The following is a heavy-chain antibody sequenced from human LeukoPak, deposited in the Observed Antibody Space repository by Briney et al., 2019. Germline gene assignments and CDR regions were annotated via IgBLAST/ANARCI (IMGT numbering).Heavy chain of an antibody. V-gene: IGHV4-38-2*02. Sequence: SETLSLTCAVSGYSISSGYYWGWIRQPPGKGLEGIGTIYHSGNTYYNPSLKSRVIISVDTSKNQFSLKLSSVTAADTAVYYCARDNPWFGEPRAFDYWGQGTLVTVSS. J-gene: IGHJ4*02. D-gene: IGHD3-10*01. CDR2: IYHSGNT. CDR3: ARDNPWFGEPRAFDY. CDR1: GYSISSGYY.